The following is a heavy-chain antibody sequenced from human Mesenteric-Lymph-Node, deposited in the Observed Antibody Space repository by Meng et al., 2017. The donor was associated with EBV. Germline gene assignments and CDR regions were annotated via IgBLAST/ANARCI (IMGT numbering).Heavy chain of an antibody. CDR3: AHRGGGNGWNEGYFDY. CDR2: IYLDNDK. Sequence: QIHLNESGPALVQPTQPLTRTWRFSGFSLSTSGVGVGWIRQPPGKDPELLVFIYLDNDKRYRPSLKSRLTISKDTSKNQVVFTMTNMDPVDTATYYCAHRGGGNGWNEGYFDYWGQGTLVTVSS. J-gene: IGHJ4*02. D-gene: IGHD1-1*01. V-gene: IGHV2-5*02. CDR1: GFSLSTSGVG.